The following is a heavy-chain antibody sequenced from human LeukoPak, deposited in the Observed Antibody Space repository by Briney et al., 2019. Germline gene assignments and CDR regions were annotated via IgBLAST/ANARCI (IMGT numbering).Heavy chain of an antibody. CDR3: ARDQAATNTQVRFCLD. CDR1: GYTFTSYG. CDR2: LSAYNGNT. D-gene: IGHD3-9*01. J-gene: IGHJ4*02. V-gene: IGHV1-18*01. Sequence: ASVKVSCKASGYTFTSYGISWVRQAPGQGLEGMGWLSAYNGNTNFAQKLQGRDTMTTDTSTSTAYMDLRSLRSDDTAVYYCARDQAATNTQVRFCLDWGQGTLVTVSS.